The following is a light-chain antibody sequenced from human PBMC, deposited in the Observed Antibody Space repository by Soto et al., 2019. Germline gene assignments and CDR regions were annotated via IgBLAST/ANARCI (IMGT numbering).Light chain of an antibody. J-gene: IGKJ1*01. CDR1: QSVSSN. CDR3: QQYNNWRWT. Sequence: EIVMTQSPATLSVSPGERATLSCRASQSVSSNLAWYQQKPGQAPRLLIYGASTRATGIPARFSVSGSGTEFTLTISSLQSEDFAVYYCQQYNNWRWTFGQGTKVEIK. V-gene: IGKV3-15*01. CDR2: GAS.